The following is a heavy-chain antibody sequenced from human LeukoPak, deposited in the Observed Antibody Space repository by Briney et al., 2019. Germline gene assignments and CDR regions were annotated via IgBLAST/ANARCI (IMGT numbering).Heavy chain of an antibody. V-gene: IGHV4-30-2*01. CDR2: IYHSGST. J-gene: IGHJ4*02. CDR1: GGSISSGGYS. Sequence: SQTLSLTRAVSGGSISSGGYSWSWIRQPPGKGLEWIGYIYHSGSTYYNPSLKSRVTISVDRSKNQFSLKLSSVTAADTAVYYCARGPYDYGSVWGQGTLVTVSS. CDR3: ARGPYDYGSV. D-gene: IGHD3-10*01.